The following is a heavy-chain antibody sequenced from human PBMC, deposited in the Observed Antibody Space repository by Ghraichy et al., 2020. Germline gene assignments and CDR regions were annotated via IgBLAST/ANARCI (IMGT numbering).Heavy chain of an antibody. D-gene: IGHD2-2*01. CDR3: ARDQVYCSSTSCSSRNDYYYYMDV. CDR1: GFTFSSYG. Sequence: GGSLRLSCAASGFTFSSYGMHWVRQAPGKGLEWVAVIWYDGSNKYYADSVKGRFTISRDNSKNTLYLQMNSLRAEDTAVYYCARDQVYCSSTSCSSRNDYYYYMDVWGKGTTVTVSS. CDR2: IWYDGSNK. J-gene: IGHJ6*03. V-gene: IGHV3-33*01.